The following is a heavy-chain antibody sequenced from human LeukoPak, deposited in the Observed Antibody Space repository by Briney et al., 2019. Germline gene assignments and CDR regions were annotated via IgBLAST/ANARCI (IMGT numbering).Heavy chain of an antibody. Sequence: GGSLRLSCAASGLTLSRYWMQWVRPAPRRGLVWVSRINSDGSSTSYADSVKGRFTISRDNAMNMLYLQMNGVSAEVTAVYYGASRITGPSWGQGTLVTVSS. D-gene: IGHD1-7*01. V-gene: IGHV3-74*01. J-gene: IGHJ4*02. CDR3: ASRITGPS. CDR2: INSDGSST. CDR1: GLTLSRYW.